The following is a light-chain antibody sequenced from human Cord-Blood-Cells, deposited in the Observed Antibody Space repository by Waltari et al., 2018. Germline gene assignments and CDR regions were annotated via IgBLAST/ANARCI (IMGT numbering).Light chain of an antibody. V-gene: IGLV2-14*01. CDR1: SSDAGGYNY. Sequence: QSALTQPASVSGSPGQSITISCTGTSSDAGGYNYAYCYQQHPGKAPNLMIYEVSKRPSGVSNRFSGSKSGNTASLTISGLQAEDEADYYCSSYTSSSTLVVFGGGTKLTVL. CDR2: EVS. CDR3: SSYTSSSTLVV. J-gene: IGLJ2*01.